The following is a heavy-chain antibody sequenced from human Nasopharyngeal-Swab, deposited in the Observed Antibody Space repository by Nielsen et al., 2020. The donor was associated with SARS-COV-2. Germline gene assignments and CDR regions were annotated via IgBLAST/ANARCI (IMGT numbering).Heavy chain of an antibody. CDR3: ARGGDYVWGSYLWFDP. CDR2: INPNSGGT. J-gene: IGHJ5*02. D-gene: IGHD3-16*02. CDR1: GYTFTGYY. V-gene: IGHV1-2*02. Sequence: ASVKVSCKASGYTFTGYYMHWVRQAPGQGLEWMGWINPNSGGTNYAQKFQGRVTMTRDTSISTAYMALSRLRSDDTAVYYCARGGDYVWGSYLWFDPWGQGTLVTVSS.